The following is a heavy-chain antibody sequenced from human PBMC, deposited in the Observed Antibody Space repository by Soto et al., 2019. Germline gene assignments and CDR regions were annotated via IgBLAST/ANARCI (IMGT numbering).Heavy chain of an antibody. CDR2: ISWNSGAI. CDR3: AKDISGRGSFYYYYGVDV. J-gene: IGHJ6*02. CDR1: GFTFDDYA. V-gene: IGHV3-9*01. Sequence: DVHLVESGGGLVQPGRSLRLSCTASGFTFDDYAMHWVRQAPGKGLEWVSGISWNSGAIGYVDSVKARFTISRDNAKNSLYLQMNSLRAEDTALYYCAKDISGRGSFYYYYGVDVWGQGTTVTVSS. D-gene: IGHD1-26*01.